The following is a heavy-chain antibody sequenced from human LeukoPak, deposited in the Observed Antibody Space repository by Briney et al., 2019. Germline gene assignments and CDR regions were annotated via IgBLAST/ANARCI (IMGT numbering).Heavy chain of an antibody. D-gene: IGHD6-13*01. V-gene: IGHV4-39*07. CDR1: GGSISSSSYY. CDR2: IYYSGST. CDR3: ARTGYSSSWYLDAFDI. J-gene: IGHJ3*02. Sequence: SETLSLTCSVSGGSISSSSYYWGWIRQPPGEGLEWIGSIYYSGSTYYNPSLKSRVTISVDTSKNQFSLKLSSVTAAAASVYYCARTGYSSSWYLDAFDIWGQGTMVTVSS.